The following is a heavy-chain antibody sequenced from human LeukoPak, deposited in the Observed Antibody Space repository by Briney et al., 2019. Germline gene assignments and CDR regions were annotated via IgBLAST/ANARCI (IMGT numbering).Heavy chain of an antibody. V-gene: IGHV3-30-3*01. Sequence: PGGSLRLSCAASGFTFSNYPMHWVRQAPGKGLEWVSLISYDGSNKYYADSVKGRFTISRDNSKNMFYVQINSLRPEDTAVYFCARVGGLGYCSSTSCQADFDYWGQGTLVTVSS. CDR2: ISYDGSNK. CDR1: GFTFSNYP. CDR3: ARVGGLGYCSSTSCQADFDY. D-gene: IGHD2-2*01. J-gene: IGHJ4*02.